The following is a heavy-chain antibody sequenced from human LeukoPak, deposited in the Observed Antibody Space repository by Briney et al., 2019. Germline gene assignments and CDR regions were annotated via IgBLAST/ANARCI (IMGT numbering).Heavy chain of an antibody. J-gene: IGHJ4*02. CDR1: GGTFSSYA. V-gene: IGHV1-69*13. D-gene: IGHD3-22*01. CDR3: ARGGYYYDSSGYSHLPDY. CDR2: IIPIVGTT. Sequence: SVKVSCKASGGTFSSYAFSWVRQAPGQGLEWMGGIIPIVGTTNYAQMFQGRVTITADESTSTAYMELSSLRSEDTAVYYCARGGYYYDSSGYSHLPDYWGQGTLATVSA.